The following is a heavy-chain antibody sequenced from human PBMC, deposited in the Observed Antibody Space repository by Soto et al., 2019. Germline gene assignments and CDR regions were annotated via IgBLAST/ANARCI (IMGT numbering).Heavy chain of an antibody. Sequence: GGSLRLSCTASGFTLQNYAMAWVRQAPGKGLEWVSTLIGGHYGTAYSYSVKGRFTVSRDNSKNCLYLQMNSLGVEDTAMYFCAKGKSTGDIDWSDPWGQGSLVTVS. CDR1: GFTLQNYA. D-gene: IGHD3-10*01. CDR3: AKGKSTGDIDWSDP. CDR2: LIGGHYGT. J-gene: IGHJ5*02. V-gene: IGHV3-23*01.